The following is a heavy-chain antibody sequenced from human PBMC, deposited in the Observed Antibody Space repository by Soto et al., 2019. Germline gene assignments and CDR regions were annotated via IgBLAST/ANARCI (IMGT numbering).Heavy chain of an antibody. Sequence: QAQLVESGGGVVQPGRSLRLSCTTSRFNLRSYGMHWVRQAPGKGLSWVAVMSYDGRNTYSADSVKGRFTISRDDSKNTMYLQMNSLRAEDTALYYCAKDTGFGELFSDTFDLWGQGTMVTVSS. CDR2: MSYDGRNT. V-gene: IGHV3-30*18. CDR1: RFNLRSYG. D-gene: IGHD3-10*01. J-gene: IGHJ3*01. CDR3: AKDTGFGELFSDTFDL.